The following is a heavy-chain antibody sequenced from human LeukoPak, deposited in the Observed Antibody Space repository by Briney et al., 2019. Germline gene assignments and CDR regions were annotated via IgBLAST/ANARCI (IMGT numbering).Heavy chain of an antibody. CDR3: ARGAHIVVVTASSDY. V-gene: IGHV3-48*03. CDR2: ISSSGSTI. D-gene: IGHD2-21*02. CDR1: GFTFSSYE. J-gene: IGHJ4*02. Sequence: GGSLRLSCAASGFTFSSYEMNWVRQAPGKGLEWVSYISSSGSTIYYADSVKGRFTISRDNAKNTLYLQMNSLRAEDTAVYHCARGAHIVVVTASSDYWGQGTLVTVSS.